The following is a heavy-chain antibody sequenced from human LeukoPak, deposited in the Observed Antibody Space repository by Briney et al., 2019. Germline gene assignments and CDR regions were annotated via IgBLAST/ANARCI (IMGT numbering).Heavy chain of an antibody. J-gene: IGHJ5*02. CDR3: ARTAAGVVLRSSVRNWFDP. V-gene: IGHV3-21*01. Sequence: PGGSLRLSCAASGFTFSSYRMNWVRQAAGKGREGVSSISSSSSYIYYADSVKGRFTIYRDNAKNSMYMQMNSLRAENTAVYYCARTAAGVVLRSSVRNWFDPWGQGTLVTVSS. CDR1: GFTFSSYR. CDR2: ISSSSSYI. D-gene: IGHD3-3*01.